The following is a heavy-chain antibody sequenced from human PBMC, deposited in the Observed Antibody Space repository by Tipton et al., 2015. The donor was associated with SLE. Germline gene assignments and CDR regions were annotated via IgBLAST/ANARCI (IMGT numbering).Heavy chain of an antibody. CDR1: GGSFSGYY. J-gene: IGHJ4*02. CDR3: ARVYSSSWPIDY. CDR2: INHSGST. D-gene: IGHD6-13*01. Sequence: TLSLTCAVYGGSFSGYYWSWIRQSPGKGLEWSGEINHSGSTKYNPSLKIRVTISVDTFKNQFSLKLNSVTAADTAVYFCARVYSSSWPIDYWGQGALVTVSS. V-gene: IGHV4-34*01.